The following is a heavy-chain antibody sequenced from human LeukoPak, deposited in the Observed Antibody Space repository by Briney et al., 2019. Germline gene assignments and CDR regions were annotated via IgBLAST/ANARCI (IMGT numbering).Heavy chain of an antibody. V-gene: IGHV3-23*01. D-gene: IGHD7-27*01. CDR1: GFTFSTYA. J-gene: IGHJ4*02. CDR2: ISFTDGNT. Sequence: GGSLRLSCAASGFTFSTYAMTWVRQAPGKGLEWVSSISFTDGNTYYADSVKGRFTISRDNSKNTLYLQMNSLRADDTAVYYCAKGTGDTAYYFDFWGQGVLVTVSS. CDR3: AKGTGDTAYYFDF.